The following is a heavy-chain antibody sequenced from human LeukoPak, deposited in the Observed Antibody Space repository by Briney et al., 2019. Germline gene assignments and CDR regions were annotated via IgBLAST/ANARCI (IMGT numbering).Heavy chain of an antibody. J-gene: IGHJ3*02. Sequence: GESLKISCKGSGYSFTSYWIGWVRQMPGKGLEWMGIIYPGDSDTRYSPSFQGQVTISADKSISTAYLQWSSLKASDTAMYYCARPPHCSSTSCYGGAFDIWGQGTMVTVSS. CDR2: IYPGDSDT. CDR1: GYSFTSYW. CDR3: ARPPHCSSTSCYGGAFDI. D-gene: IGHD2-2*01. V-gene: IGHV5-51*01.